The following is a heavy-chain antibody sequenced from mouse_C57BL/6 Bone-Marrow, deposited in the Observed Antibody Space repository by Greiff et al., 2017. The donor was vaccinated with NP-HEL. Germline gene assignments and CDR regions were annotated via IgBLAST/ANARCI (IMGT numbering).Heavy chain of an antibody. D-gene: IGHD6-2*01. Sequence: EVQGVESGGGLVQPGGSLSLSCAASGFTFTDYYMSWVRQPPGKALEWLGFISNKANGSTSEYSASVQGRFTISRDNSQSILYLQMNALRAEDSATYYCARSQGYFDYWGQGTTLTVSS. J-gene: IGHJ2*01. CDR3: ARSQGYFDY. CDR2: ISNKANGSTS. V-gene: IGHV7-3*01. CDR1: GFTFTDYY.